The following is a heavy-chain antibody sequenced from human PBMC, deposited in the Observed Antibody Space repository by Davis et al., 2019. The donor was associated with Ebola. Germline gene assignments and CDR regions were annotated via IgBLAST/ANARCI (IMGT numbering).Heavy chain of an antibody. V-gene: IGHV5-51*01. CDR2: IYPGDSHT. CDR3: ARHSSMDSGWYNWFDP. CDR1: EYSFTNYW. Sequence: GESLKISCKGSEYSFTNYWIGWVRQMPGKGLEWMGIIYPGDSHTKYSPSFQGHVTISADKSITTAYLQWSSLKASDTAMYYCARHSSMDSGWYNWFDPWGQGTLVTVSS. D-gene: IGHD6-19*01. J-gene: IGHJ5*02.